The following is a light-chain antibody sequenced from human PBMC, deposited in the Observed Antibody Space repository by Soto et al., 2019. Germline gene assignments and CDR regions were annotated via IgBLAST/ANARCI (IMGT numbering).Light chain of an antibody. J-gene: IGLJ1*01. CDR3: QSYDSSLSSYV. CDR1: SSNIGAGYD. V-gene: IGLV1-40*01. Sequence: QSVLTQPPSVSGAPGQRVTISCTGSSSNIGAGYDVHWYQQLPGTAPKLLIYGNNNRPSGVPDRFSGSKSGTSASLAITGLQAEDEADYYCQSYDSSLSSYVFGTGTKAPVL. CDR2: GNN.